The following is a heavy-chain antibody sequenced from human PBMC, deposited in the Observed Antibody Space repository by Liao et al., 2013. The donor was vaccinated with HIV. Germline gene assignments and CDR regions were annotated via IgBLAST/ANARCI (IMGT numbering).Heavy chain of an antibody. Sequence: QVQLQESGPGLVKPSETLSLTCSVSGASISNYYWSWIRQPPGKGLEWIGYIYYTGSTNYNPSLKSRVTILVDTSRNQFSLKLNSVTAADTAVYYCATLIRELGIFDYWGQGTLVTVSS. J-gene: IGHJ4*02. CDR1: GASISNYY. D-gene: IGHD7-27*01. CDR3: ATLIRELGIFDY. V-gene: IGHV4-59*01. CDR2: IYYTGST.